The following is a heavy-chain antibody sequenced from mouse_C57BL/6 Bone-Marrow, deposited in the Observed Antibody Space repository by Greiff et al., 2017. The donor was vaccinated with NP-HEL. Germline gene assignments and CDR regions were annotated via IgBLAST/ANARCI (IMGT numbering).Heavy chain of an antibody. Sequence: DVMLVESGGDLVKPGGSLKLSCAASGFTFSSYGMSWVRQTPDKRLEWVATISSGGSYTYYPASVKGRFTISRDNAKNTLYLQMSSLKSEDTAMYYCARQGYYGSSYGWGQGTLVTVSA. CDR3: ARQGYYGSSYG. V-gene: IGHV5-6*02. CDR2: ISSGGSYT. D-gene: IGHD1-1*01. CDR1: GFTFSSYG. J-gene: IGHJ3*01.